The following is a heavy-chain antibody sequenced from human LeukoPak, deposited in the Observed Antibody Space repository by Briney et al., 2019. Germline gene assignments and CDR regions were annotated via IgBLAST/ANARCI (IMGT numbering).Heavy chain of an antibody. D-gene: IGHD4-23*01. V-gene: IGHV4-39*07. CDR1: GGSISSSSYY. CDR2: IHYSGSS. Sequence: SETLSLTCTVSGGSISSSSYYWGWIRQPPGKGLEWIGSIHYSGSSNYNPSLKSRVTISVDTSKNQFSLKLSSVTAADTAVYYCARVRYGGNSSPSDYWGQGTLVTVSS. CDR3: ARVRYGGNSSPSDY. J-gene: IGHJ4*02.